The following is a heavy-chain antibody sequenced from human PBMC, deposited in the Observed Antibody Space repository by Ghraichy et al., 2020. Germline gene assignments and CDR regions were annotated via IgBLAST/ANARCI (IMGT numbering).Heavy chain of an antibody. CDR1: GFTFSSYS. D-gene: IGHD2-2*01. CDR3: ASIYCSSTSCTEDQSIAARTYYYYYGMDV. J-gene: IGHJ6*02. Sequence: LSLTCAASGFTFSSYSMNWVRQAPGKGLEWVSSISSSSSYIYYADSVKGRFTISRDNAKNSLYLQMNSLRAEDTAVYYCASIYCSSTSCTEDQSIAARTYYYYYGMDVWGQGTTVTVSS. V-gene: IGHV3-21*01. CDR2: ISSSSSYI.